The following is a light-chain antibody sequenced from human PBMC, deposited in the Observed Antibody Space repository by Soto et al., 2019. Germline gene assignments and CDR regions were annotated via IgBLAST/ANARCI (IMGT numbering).Light chain of an antibody. J-gene: IGKJ1*01. Sequence: EIVLTQSPGTLSLSPGEGATLSCRASQSITTHYLAWYQQKPGQTPRLLIYGASRRATGIPDRFSGSGSGTDFTLTISRLEPEDFAVYYCQHYGSSPRFGQGTKVDIK. CDR2: GAS. CDR3: QHYGSSPR. CDR1: QSITTHY. V-gene: IGKV3-20*01.